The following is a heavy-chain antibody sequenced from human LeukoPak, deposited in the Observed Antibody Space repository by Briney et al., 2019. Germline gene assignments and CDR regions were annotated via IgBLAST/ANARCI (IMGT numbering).Heavy chain of an antibody. Sequence: ASVKVFCKASGYTFTGYYMHWVRQAPGQGLEWMGWINPNSGGTNYAQKFQGRVTMTRDTSISTAYMELSRLRSDDTAVYYCARVYSNYGWFDPWGQGTLVTVSS. V-gene: IGHV1-2*02. CDR2: INPNSGGT. D-gene: IGHD4-11*01. CDR3: ARVYSNYGWFDP. J-gene: IGHJ5*02. CDR1: GYTFTGYY.